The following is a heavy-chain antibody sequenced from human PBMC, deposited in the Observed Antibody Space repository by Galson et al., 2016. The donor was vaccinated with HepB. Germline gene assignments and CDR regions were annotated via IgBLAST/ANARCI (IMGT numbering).Heavy chain of an antibody. CDR3: AREAWELQATDD. Sequence: SLRLSCAASAFTFSRYWMSWFRQAPGKGLEWVASIKEDGSETHYVDSVKGRFTISRDNAKNSVYLQMNSLRVEDTAVYYWAREAWELQATDDWGQGTLVTVSS. CDR1: AFTFSRYW. CDR2: IKEDGSET. V-gene: IGHV3-7*03. J-gene: IGHJ4*02. D-gene: IGHD1-26*01.